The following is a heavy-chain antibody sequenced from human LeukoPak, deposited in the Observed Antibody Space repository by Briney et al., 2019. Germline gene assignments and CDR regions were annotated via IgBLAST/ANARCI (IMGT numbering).Heavy chain of an antibody. Sequence: SQTLSLTCTVSGGSISSGDYYWSWIRQPPGKGLEWIGYIYYSGSTYYNPSLKSRVTISVDTSKNQFSLKLSSVTAADTAVYYCASEGPDDYAFGYWGQGTLVTVSS. CDR3: ASEGPDDYAFGY. D-gene: IGHD4-17*01. J-gene: IGHJ4*02. CDR1: GGSISSGDYY. CDR2: IYYSGST. V-gene: IGHV4-30-4*01.